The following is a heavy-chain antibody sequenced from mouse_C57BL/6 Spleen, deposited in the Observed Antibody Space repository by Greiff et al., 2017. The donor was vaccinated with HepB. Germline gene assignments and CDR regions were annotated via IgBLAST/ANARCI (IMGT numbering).Heavy chain of an antibody. CDR2: IYPGDGDT. CDR1: GYAFSSYW. J-gene: IGHJ4*01. D-gene: IGHD1-1*01. V-gene: IGHV1-80*01. CDR3: ARGHYYGSEYYAMDY. Sequence: VQLQQSGAELVKPGASVKISCKASGYAFSSYWMNWVKQRPGKGLEWIGQIYPGDGDTNYNGKFKGKATLTADKSSSTAYMQLSSLTSEDSAVYFCARGHYYGSEYYAMDYWGQGTSVTVSS.